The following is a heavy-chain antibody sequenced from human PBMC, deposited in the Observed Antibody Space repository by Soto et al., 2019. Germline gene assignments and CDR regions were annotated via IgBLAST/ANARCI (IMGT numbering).Heavy chain of an antibody. CDR2: VNPIVGMS. Sequence: QVQLVQSGAEVKKPGSSVKVSCTASGGTFNSYTLNWVRQAPGQRLEWVGRVNPIVGMSSSASKFQGRVTXSXEXXTITAYMDLAGLKSEDTAVYYCATSYGSGSTHFDSWGQGTLVTVSS. CDR3: ATSYGSGSTHFDS. J-gene: IGHJ4*02. CDR1: GGTFNSYT. V-gene: IGHV1-69*02. D-gene: IGHD3-10*01.